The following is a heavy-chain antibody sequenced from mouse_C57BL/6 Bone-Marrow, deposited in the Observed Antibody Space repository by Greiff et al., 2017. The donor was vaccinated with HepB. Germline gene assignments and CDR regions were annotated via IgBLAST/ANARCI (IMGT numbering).Heavy chain of an antibody. D-gene: IGHD1-1*02. V-gene: IGHV1-82*01. CDR1: GYAFSSSW. Sequence: QVQLQQSGPELVKPGASVKISCKASGYAFSSSWMNWVKQRPGKGLEWIGRIYPGDGDTNYNGKFKGKATLTADKSSSTAYMQLSSLTSEDSAVYFCARPGVATPVFDYWGQGTTLTVSS. J-gene: IGHJ2*01. CDR2: IYPGDGDT. CDR3: ARPGVATPVFDY.